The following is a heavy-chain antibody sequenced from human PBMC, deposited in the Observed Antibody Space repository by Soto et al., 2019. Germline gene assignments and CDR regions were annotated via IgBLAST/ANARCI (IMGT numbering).Heavy chain of an antibody. CDR1: GFTFSSYG. Sequence: QVQLVESGGGVVQPGRSLRLSCAASGFTFSSYGMHWVRQAPGKGLEWVAVISYDGSNKYYADSVKGRFTISRDNSKNTQYLQMNSLRAEDTAVYYCAKDAYGSGSSYYYYYGMDVWGQGTTVTVSS. CDR2: ISYDGSNK. J-gene: IGHJ6*02. CDR3: AKDAYGSGSSYYYYYGMDV. D-gene: IGHD3-10*01. V-gene: IGHV3-30*18.